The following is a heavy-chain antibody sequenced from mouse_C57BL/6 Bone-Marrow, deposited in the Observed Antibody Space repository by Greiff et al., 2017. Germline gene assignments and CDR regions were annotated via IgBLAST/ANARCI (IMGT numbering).Heavy chain of an antibody. D-gene: IGHD1-1*01. J-gene: IGHJ3*01. CDR2: IDPEDGDT. CDR3: TIFITTVVAEAY. CDR1: GFNIKDYY. V-gene: IGHV14-1*01. Sequence: VQLQQSGAELVRPGASVKLSCPASGFNIKDYYMHWVKQRPEQGLEWIGRIDPEDGDTEYAPKFQGKATMTADTSSNTAYLQLSSLPSEDTAVYYCTIFITTVVAEAYWGQGTLVTVSA.